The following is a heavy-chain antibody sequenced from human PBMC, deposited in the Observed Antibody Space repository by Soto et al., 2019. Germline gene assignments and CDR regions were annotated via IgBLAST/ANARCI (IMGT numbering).Heavy chain of an antibody. Sequence: EVPLVESGGGVVQPGGSLTLSCAASGFTFSSYWMHWVRQAPGKGLVWVSRIRHDGSGPDYVDSVKGRLTISRDNASNRLYLQMTSLRAEDTAVYFCGRGDGDQYDGHGYLGRHWGQGTLVTVSS. CDR2: IRHDGSGP. CDR3: GRGDGDQYDGHGYLGRH. J-gene: IGHJ4*02. CDR1: GFTFSSYW. V-gene: IGHV3-74*01. D-gene: IGHD5-12*01.